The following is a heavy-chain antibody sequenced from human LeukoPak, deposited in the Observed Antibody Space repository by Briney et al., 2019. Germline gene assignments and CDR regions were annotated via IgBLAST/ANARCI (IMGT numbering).Heavy chain of an antibody. CDR3: ATSDYSYGPRDFDY. D-gene: IGHD5-18*01. J-gene: IGHJ4*02. Sequence: ASVKVSCKASGYTFTSYGISWVRQAPGQGLEWMGWISAYNGNTNYAQKLQGRVTMTTDTSTSTAYMELRSLRSDDTVVYYCATSDYSYGPRDFDYWGQGTLVTVSS. CDR2: ISAYNGNT. V-gene: IGHV1-18*01. CDR1: GYTFTSYG.